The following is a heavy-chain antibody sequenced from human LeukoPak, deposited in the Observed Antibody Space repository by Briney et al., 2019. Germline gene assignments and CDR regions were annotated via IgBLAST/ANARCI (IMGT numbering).Heavy chain of an antibody. D-gene: IGHD5-18*01. J-gene: IGHJ4*02. Sequence: GGSLRLSCAASGFTFSSYSMNWVRQAPGKGLEWVSYIGTSSSTIYYVDSVKGRFTISRDNAKNSLYLQMNSLRAEDTAVYYCARRAYSYGYHFDYWGQGTLVTVSS. CDR3: ARRAYSYGYHFDY. CDR1: GFTFSSYS. V-gene: IGHV3-48*04. CDR2: IGTSSSTI.